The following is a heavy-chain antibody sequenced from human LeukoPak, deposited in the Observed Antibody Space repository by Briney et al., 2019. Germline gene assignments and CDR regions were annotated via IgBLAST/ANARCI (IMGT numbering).Heavy chain of an antibody. CDR3: ARARLDFWSGYYLDY. CDR2: IKQDGSEK. CDR1: GFTFSSYW. J-gene: IGHJ4*02. Sequence: GGSLRLSCAASGFTFSSYWMSWVRQAPGKGLDWGANIKQDGSEKYYVDSVKGRFTISRDNAKNSLYLQMNSLRAEDTAVYYCARARLDFWSGYYLDYWGQGTLVTVSS. D-gene: IGHD3-3*01. V-gene: IGHV3-7*01.